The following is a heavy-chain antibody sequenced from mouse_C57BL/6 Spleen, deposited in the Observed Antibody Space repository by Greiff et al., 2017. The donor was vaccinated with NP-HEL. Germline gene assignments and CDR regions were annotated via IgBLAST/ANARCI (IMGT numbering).Heavy chain of an antibody. J-gene: IGHJ1*03. Sequence: EVQLQQSGPELVKPGASVKMSCKASGYTFTDYNMHWVKQSHGKSLEWIGYINPNNGGTSYNQKFKGKATLTVNKSSSTAYMELRSLTSEDSAVYYCARSSITTVVATREYFDVWGTGTTVTVSS. CDR1: GYTFTDYN. CDR3: ARSSITTVVATREYFDV. CDR2: INPNNGGT. D-gene: IGHD1-1*01. V-gene: IGHV1-22*01.